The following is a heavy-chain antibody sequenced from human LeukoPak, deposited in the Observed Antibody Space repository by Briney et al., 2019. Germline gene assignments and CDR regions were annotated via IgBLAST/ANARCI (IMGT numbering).Heavy chain of an antibody. CDR3: AREFSGYCSGGSCRAFDI. J-gene: IGHJ3*02. CDR1: GGSISSGGYY. D-gene: IGHD2-15*01. V-gene: IGHV4-31*03. Sequence: SQTLSLTCTVSGGSISSGGYYWSWIRQHPGKGLEWIGYIYYSGSTYYNPSLKIRVTISVDTSKNQFSLKLSSVTAADTAVYYCAREFSGYCSGGSCRAFDIWGQGTMVTVSS. CDR2: IYYSGST.